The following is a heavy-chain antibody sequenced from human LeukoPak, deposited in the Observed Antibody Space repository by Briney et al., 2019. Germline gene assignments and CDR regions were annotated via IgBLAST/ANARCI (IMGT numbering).Heavy chain of an antibody. J-gene: IGHJ5*02. Sequence: GGSLRLSCAASGFTFSIHWMTWVRQAPGKGREWVANIKQDGSEKYYVHSVKGRFSISRDNAKNSLYLQMNSLRAEDTAVYYCARDYGNLWTNWFDPWGQGTLVTVSS. CDR2: IKQDGSEK. V-gene: IGHV3-7*01. CDR1: GFTFSIHW. CDR3: ARDYGNLWTNWFDP. D-gene: IGHD1-26*01.